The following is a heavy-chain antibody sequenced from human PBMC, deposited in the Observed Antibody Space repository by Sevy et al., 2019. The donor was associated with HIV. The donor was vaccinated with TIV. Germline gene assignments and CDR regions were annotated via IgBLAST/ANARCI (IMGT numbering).Heavy chain of an antibody. Sequence: ASVKFSCKASGYTFTSYDINWVRQATGQGLEWMGWMNPNSGNTGYAQKFQGRVTITRNTPISTAYMELSSLRSEDTAVYYGARGVVMYNWNYGYYFDYWGQGTLVTVSS. V-gene: IGHV1-8*03. CDR2: MNPNSGNT. D-gene: IGHD1-7*01. CDR1: GYTFTSYD. CDR3: ARGVVMYNWNYGYYFDY. J-gene: IGHJ4*02.